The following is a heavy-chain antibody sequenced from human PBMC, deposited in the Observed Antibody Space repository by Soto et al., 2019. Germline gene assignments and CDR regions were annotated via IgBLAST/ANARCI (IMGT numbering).Heavy chain of an antibody. V-gene: IGHV1-69*12. CDR1: GGTFSSYA. Sequence: QVQLVQSGAEVKKPGSSVKVSCKASGGTFSSYAISWVRQAPGQGLEWMGGIIRIFGTADYAQKFQGRVTITADESTSTAYIELSSLRSEDTAVYYCATPPAGYYYCGMDVWGQGTTVTVSS. J-gene: IGHJ6*02. CDR2: IIRIFGTA. CDR3: ATPPAGYYYCGMDV.